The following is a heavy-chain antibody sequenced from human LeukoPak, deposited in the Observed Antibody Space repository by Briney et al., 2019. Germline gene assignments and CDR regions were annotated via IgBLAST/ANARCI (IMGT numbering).Heavy chain of an antibody. Sequence: SETLSLTCTVSGGSIISSSYYWGWLRQPPGKGLEWIGSIYYSGSTYYNPSLKSRITISVDTSKNQFSLKLSSVTAADTAVYYCARHPARPRYQVFDYWGQGTLVTASS. CDR3: ARHPARPRYQVFDY. CDR1: GGSIISSSYY. D-gene: IGHD2-2*01. V-gene: IGHV4-39*01. CDR2: IYYSGST. J-gene: IGHJ4*02.